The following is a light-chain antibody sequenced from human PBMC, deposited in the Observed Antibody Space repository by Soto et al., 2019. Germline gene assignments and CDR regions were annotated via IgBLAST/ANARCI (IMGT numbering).Light chain of an antibody. V-gene: IGLV2-14*01. Sequence: QSVLTQPACVSGSPGQSIITSCTGTSSDVGGYNYVCWYQHHPGKAPKLIISEVSNRPSGVSDRFSGSKSGNTASLTISGLQPEDEADYYCTSFTSSTTYVFGTGTKVTVL. CDR3: TSFTSSTTYV. CDR1: SSDVGGYNY. J-gene: IGLJ1*01. CDR2: EVS.